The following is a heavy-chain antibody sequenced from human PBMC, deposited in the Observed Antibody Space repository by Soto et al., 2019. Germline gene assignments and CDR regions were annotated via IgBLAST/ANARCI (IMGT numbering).Heavy chain of an antibody. Sequence: QVQLVESGGGVVQPGRSLRLYCAASGFTFSDFPIHWVRQAPGKGLEWVAIILYDGTNDYYADSVKGRFTISRDNSKNEVYLQMNSLRPEDTGLYYCASADYGDSVYDYWGQGTLVTVSS. CDR2: ILYDGTND. J-gene: IGHJ4*02. V-gene: IGHV3-30-3*01. CDR1: GFTFSDFP. D-gene: IGHD4-17*01. CDR3: ASADYGDSVYDY.